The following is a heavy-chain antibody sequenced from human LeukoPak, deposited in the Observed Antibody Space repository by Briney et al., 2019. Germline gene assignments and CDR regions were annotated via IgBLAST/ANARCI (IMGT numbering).Heavy chain of an antibody. Sequence: GGSLRLSCAASGFTFDDYAMHWVRHAPGKGLEWVSLISGDGGSTYYADSVKGRFTISRDNSKNSLCLQMNSLRTEDTALYYCAKGNVDTAMVHYYYGMDVWGQGTTVTASS. V-gene: IGHV3-43*02. J-gene: IGHJ6*02. CDR1: GFTFDDYA. CDR3: AKGNVDTAMVHYYYGMDV. D-gene: IGHD5-18*01. CDR2: ISGDGGST.